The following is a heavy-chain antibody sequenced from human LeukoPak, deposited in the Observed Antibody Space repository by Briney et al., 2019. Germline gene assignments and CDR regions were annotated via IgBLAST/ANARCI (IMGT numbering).Heavy chain of an antibody. Sequence: SETLSLTCTVSGGSISSGDYYWSWIRQPPGKGLEWIGYIYYSGSTYYNPSLKSRVTISVDTSKNQFSLKLSSVTAADTAVYYCAXXXHSXXFDXWGQGTLVTVSS. CDR3: AXXXHSXXFDX. CDR1: GGSISSGDYY. V-gene: IGHV4-30-4*08. CDR2: IYYSGST. J-gene: IGHJ4*02.